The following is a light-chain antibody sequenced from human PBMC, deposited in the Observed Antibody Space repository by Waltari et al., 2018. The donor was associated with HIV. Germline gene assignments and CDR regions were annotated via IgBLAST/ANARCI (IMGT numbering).Light chain of an antibody. CDR2: DYT. J-gene: IGLJ2*01. CDR1: NIGSKN. CDR3: QVWDTGSDHVI. Sequence: SYVLTQPPSVSVAPGQTARITCGGNNIGSKNVFWYQQKPGQAPVVVVYDYTDQPSGIPERLSGSTSGNTATLTISRVEAGDEADYHCQVWDTGSDHVIFGGGTKLTVL. V-gene: IGLV3-21*02.